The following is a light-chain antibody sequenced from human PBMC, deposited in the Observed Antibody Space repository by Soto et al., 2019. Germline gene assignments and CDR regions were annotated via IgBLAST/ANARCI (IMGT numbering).Light chain of an antibody. J-gene: IGKJ4*01. CDR2: DAS. CDR1: QSVGSTF. Sequence: EIVLTQSPGTLSLSPGERATLSCRASQSVGSTFLAWYQQKPGQAPRLLIYDASSRATGIPDRFSGSGSGTDFTLTISRLEPEDFAVYSCQQYGSSPLTFGGGTKVDIK. V-gene: IGKV3-20*01. CDR3: QQYGSSPLT.